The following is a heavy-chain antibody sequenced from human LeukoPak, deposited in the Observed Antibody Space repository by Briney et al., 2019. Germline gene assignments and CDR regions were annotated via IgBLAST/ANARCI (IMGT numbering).Heavy chain of an antibody. J-gene: IGHJ4*02. CDR1: GFTFSRSW. V-gene: IGHV3-23*01. Sequence: GGSLRLSCTASGFTFSRSWMNWIRQAPGKGLEWVSAISGSGGSTYYADSVKGRFTISRDNSKNTLYLQMNSLRAEDTAIYYCAKDRTSDYWGQGTLVTVSS. CDR3: AKDRTSDY. CDR2: ISGSGGST.